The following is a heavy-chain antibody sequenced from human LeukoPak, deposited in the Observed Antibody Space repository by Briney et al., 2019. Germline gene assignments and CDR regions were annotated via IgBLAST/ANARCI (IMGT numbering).Heavy chain of an antibody. D-gene: IGHD3-10*01. CDR3: ARINIRWFDP. Sequence: PGGSLRLSCAASGFTFSSYEMNWVRQAPGKGLEWISYIGSGGSTIYNADSVKGRFTISRDNAKNSLYLQMNSLRAEDTAAYYCARINIRWFDPWGQGTLVTVSS. CDR2: IGSGGSTI. J-gene: IGHJ5*02. V-gene: IGHV3-48*03. CDR1: GFTFSSYE.